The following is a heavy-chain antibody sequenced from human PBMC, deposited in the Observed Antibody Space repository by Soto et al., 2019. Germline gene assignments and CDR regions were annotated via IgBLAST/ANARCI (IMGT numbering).Heavy chain of an antibody. J-gene: IGHJ6*03. D-gene: IGHD6-6*01. CDR3: ARAKRYRSSSHYDLDV. CDR1: GGSISSGGYY. V-gene: IGHV4-30-4*01. Sequence: SETLSLTCTVSGGSISSGGYYWSWIRQPPGKGLEWIGYIHYSGSTYYNPSLKSRVTISVDTSKNQFSLKLNSVTAADTAVYYCARAKRYRSSSHYDLDVWGPGTTVTVSS. CDR2: IHYSGST.